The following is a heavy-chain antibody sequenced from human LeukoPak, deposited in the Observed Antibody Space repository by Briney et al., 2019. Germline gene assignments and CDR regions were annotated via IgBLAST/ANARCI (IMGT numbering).Heavy chain of an antibody. CDR3: ARHGAPRDCFSCWFFDL. V-gene: IGHV4-59*08. D-gene: IGHD2-21*02. CDR2: IYYSGSS. Sequence: PSETLSLTCTVSGGSINSYYWSWIRQPPGQGQDWIGHIYYSGSSNYNPSLQSRVTISVDTSKNQFSLKLNSVTAADTAVYYCARHGAPRDCFSCWFFDLWGRGAQVTVSS. CDR1: GGSINSYY. J-gene: IGHJ2*01.